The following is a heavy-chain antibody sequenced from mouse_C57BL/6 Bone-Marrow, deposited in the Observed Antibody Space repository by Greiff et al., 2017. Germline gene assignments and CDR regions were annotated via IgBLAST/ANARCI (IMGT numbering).Heavy chain of an antibody. CDR1: GFNFTDDY. CDR3: TTWVLTYFGC. CDR2: IDPENGDT. D-gene: IGHD4-1*01. V-gene: IGHV14-4*01. J-gene: IGHJ2*01. Sequence: EVQLQQSGAELVRPGASVKLSCTASGFNFTDDYMHWVKQRPEQGLEWIGWIDPENGDTDYATKFQGKATITADTSSNTAYLQLSSLTSEDTAVYYCTTWVLTYFGCWGQGATLTVST.